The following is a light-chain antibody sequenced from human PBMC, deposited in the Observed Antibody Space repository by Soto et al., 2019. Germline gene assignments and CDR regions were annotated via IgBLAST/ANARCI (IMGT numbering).Light chain of an antibody. CDR3: QQYNGDSRT. CDR1: QSISDW. J-gene: IGKJ1*01. V-gene: IGKV1-5*01. Sequence: QNYQSPSTLFASVGDRVTIPCRASQSISDWLAWFQLKPGKAPKLLIYDASSLESGVPSRFSGSGSGTEFTLTISSLQPDDFATYYCQQYNGDSRTFGQGTKVDIK. CDR2: DAS.